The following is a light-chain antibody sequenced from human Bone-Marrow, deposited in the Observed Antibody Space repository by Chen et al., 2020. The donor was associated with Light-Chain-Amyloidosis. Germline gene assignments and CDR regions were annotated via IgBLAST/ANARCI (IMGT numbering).Light chain of an antibody. J-gene: IGKJ2*01. CDR1: ESLSDDY. CDR3: HQYGITPHT. Sequence: DTVLTQSPGILSLAPGERATLSCRASESLSDDYLAWFQHKPGQAPRLIIYGASDRATGIPDRLTGSGSGADFSLTITSLEPEDFAVYYCHQYGITPHTFGQGTKLQLK. V-gene: IGKV3-20*01. CDR2: GAS.